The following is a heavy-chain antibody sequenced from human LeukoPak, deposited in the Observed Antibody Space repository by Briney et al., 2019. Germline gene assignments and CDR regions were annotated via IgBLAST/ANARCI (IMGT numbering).Heavy chain of an antibody. CDR3: AKAGVVVRGVIKVYYYYYMDV. V-gene: IGHV3-30*02. CDR1: GFTFSSYG. Sequence: PGGSLRLSCAASGFTFSSYGMHWVRQAPGKGLEWVAFIRYDGSNKYYADSVKGRFTISRDNSKNTLYLQMNSLRAEDTAVYYCAKAGVVVRGVIKVYYYYYMDVWGKGTTVTVSS. D-gene: IGHD3-10*01. J-gene: IGHJ6*03. CDR2: IRYDGSNK.